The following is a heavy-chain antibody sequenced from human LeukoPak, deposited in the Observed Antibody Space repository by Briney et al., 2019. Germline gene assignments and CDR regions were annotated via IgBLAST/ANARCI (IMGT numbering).Heavy chain of an antibody. D-gene: IGHD3-22*01. CDR1: GFTFSSYS. V-gene: IGHV3-21*01. CDR2: ISSSSSYI. CDR3: ARGDPDYYDSSGYYGQPFDY. J-gene: IGHJ4*02. Sequence: GGSLRLSCAASGFTFSSYSMNWVRQAPGKGLEWVSSISSSSSYIYYADSVKGRFTISRDNAKNSLYLQMNSLRAEDTAVYYCARGDPDYYDSSGYYGQPFDYWGQGTLVTVSS.